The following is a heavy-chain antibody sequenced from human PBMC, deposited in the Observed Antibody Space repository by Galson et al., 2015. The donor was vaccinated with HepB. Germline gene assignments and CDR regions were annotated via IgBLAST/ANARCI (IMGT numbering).Heavy chain of an antibody. Sequence: SVKVSCKASGYTFTSYDINWVRQAPGQGLEWMGWMNPNSGNTGYAQKFQGRVTMTRNTSKSTAYMELSSLRSDDTALYYCASSTSGYSFAFDIWGQGTMVTVSS. CDR2: MNPNSGNT. CDR1: GYTFTSYD. CDR3: ASSTSGYSFAFDI. D-gene: IGHD3-22*01. J-gene: IGHJ3*02. V-gene: IGHV1-8*02.